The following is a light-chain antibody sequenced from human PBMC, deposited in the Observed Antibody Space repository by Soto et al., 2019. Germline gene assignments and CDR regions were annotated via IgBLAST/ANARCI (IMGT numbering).Light chain of an antibody. CDR1: SSDVGKYKF. CDR2: EAT. CDR3: CSHAVSGALV. V-gene: IGLV2-23*01. J-gene: IGLJ3*02. Sequence: QSALTQPASVSGSPGQSLTISCTGTSSDVGKYKFVSWYQQLPGEAPKLMIYEATKRPSGVSNRFSGYKSGITASLTISGLQAEDEADYYCCSHAVSGALVFGGGTKLTVL.